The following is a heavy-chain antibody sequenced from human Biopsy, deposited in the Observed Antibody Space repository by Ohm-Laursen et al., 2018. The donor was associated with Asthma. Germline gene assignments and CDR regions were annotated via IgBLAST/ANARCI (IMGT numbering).Heavy chain of an antibody. CDR1: GFAVSRDH. Sequence: GSLRLSCTASGFAVSRDHTFWVRQAPGEGLEWVSVIYSGGTSHTADSVRGRFTISRDYSKNTLYLQMHSLRAEDTAVYYCARGDSSNWSHYYFDYWGQGTLVTVSS. D-gene: IGHD3-22*01. CDR3: ARGDSSNWSHYYFDY. J-gene: IGHJ4*02. V-gene: IGHV3-53*01. CDR2: IYSGGTS.